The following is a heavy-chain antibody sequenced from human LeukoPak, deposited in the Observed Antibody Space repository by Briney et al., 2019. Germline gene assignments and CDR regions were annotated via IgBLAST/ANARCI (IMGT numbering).Heavy chain of an antibody. Sequence: ASVKVSCKASGYNFRDYYMHWVRQAPGQGLEWLGWINPKSGGTDYAQQFQGRVTMTTDTSTRTASMELRSLRSDDTAVYYCARDFSSGYYPAGDYWGQGTLVTVSS. CDR3: ARDFSSGYYPAGDY. CDR1: GYNFRDYY. D-gene: IGHD3-22*01. V-gene: IGHV1-2*02. CDR2: INPKSGGT. J-gene: IGHJ4*02.